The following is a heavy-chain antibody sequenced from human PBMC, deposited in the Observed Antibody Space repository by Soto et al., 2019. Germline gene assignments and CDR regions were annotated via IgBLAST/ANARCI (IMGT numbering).Heavy chain of an antibody. CDR3: ARIYSFTYYYDSSGSVKAFDI. D-gene: IGHD3-22*01. CDR2: IIPIFGTA. V-gene: IGHV1-69*13. CDR1: GGTFSSYA. J-gene: IGHJ3*02. Sequence: SVKVSCKASGGTFSSYAISWVRQAPGQGLEWMGGIIPIFGTANYAQKFQGRVTITADESTSTAYMELSSLRSEDTAVYYCARIYSFTYYYDSSGSVKAFDIWGQGTMITVSS.